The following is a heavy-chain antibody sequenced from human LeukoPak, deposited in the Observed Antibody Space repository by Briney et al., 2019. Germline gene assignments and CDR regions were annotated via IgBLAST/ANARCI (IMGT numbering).Heavy chain of an antibody. CDR1: GGSISSHY. CDR2: IYYSGST. J-gene: IGHJ6*03. V-gene: IGHV4-59*11. D-gene: IGHD5-12*01. CDR3: ARDRLVATISGYYMDV. Sequence: SETLSLTCTVSGGSISSHYWTWIRQPPGKGLEWIGHIYYSGSTTYNPSLKSRVTISADTSKNQFSLKLSSVTAADTAVYYCARDRLVATISGYYMDVWGKGTTVTVSS.